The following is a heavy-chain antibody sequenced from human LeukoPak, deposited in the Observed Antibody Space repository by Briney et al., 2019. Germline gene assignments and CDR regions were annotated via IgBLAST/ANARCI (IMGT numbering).Heavy chain of an antibody. CDR1: GFTFDDYA. J-gene: IGHJ3*02. CDR2: ISWNSGSI. CDR3: AKDRGPGILWFGELLGGAFDI. Sequence: GGSLRLXCAASGFTFDDYAMHWVRQAPGKGLEWVSGISWNSGSIGYADSVKGRFTISRDNAKNSLYLQMNSLRAEDMALYYCAKDRGPGILWFGELLGGAFDIWGQGTMVTVSS. V-gene: IGHV3-9*03. D-gene: IGHD3-10*01.